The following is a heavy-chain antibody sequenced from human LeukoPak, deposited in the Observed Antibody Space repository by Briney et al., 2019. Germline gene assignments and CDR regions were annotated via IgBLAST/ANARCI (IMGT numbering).Heavy chain of an antibody. J-gene: IGHJ5*02. CDR2: ISSNGDNT. CDR1: GFTFSTFG. V-gene: IGHV3-64*01. Sequence: GRSLRLSCAASGFTFSTFGMHWVRQAPGKGLEYVSAISSNGDNTYYANSVKGRFTISRDNSKNTVYLQMGSLRADDMAVYYCARVLSGGYSPWGQGTLVTVSS. CDR3: ARVLSGGYSP. D-gene: IGHD1-26*01.